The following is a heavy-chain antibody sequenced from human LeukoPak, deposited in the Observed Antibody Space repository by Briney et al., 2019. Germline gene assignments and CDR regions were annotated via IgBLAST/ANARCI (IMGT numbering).Heavy chain of an antibody. V-gene: IGHV3-21*01. CDR2: ISSSSSYI. Sequence: GRSLRLSCAASGFTFSSYSMNWVRQAPGKGLEWVSSISSSSSYIYYADSVKGRFTISRDNAKNSLYLQMNSLRAEDTAVYYCARDLYSSSSPNWFDPWGQGTLVTVSS. J-gene: IGHJ5*02. CDR3: ARDLYSSSSPNWFDP. D-gene: IGHD6-13*01. CDR1: GFTFSSYS.